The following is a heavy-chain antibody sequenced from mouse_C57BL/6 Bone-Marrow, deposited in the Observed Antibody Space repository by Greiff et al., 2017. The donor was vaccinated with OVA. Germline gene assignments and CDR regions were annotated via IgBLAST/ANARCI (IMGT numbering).Heavy chain of an antibody. Sequence: EVQLQQSGAELVKPGASVKLSCTASGFTIKDTYMHWVKQRPEQGLEWIGRIDPANGNTKYDPKFQGKATMTADTSSNTAYLQLISLTSEDTVVYYWARDEGVYIAMDYWGQGTSVTVSS. J-gene: IGHJ4*01. CDR3: ARDEGVYIAMDY. CDR2: IDPANGNT. CDR1: GFTIKDTY. V-gene: IGHV14-3*02.